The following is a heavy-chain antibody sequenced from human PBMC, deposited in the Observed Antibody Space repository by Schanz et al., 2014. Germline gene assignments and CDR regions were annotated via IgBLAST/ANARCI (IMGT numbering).Heavy chain of an antibody. D-gene: IGHD3-16*01. J-gene: IGHJ6*02. CDR1: GGSISSSTYW. CDR2: IYYSGTT. Sequence: QLQLQESGPGLVKPSETLSLTCTVSGGSISSSTYWWGWIRQPPGKGLEWIGGIYYSGTTYYNPSLKGRLPMSVDTSKNQFSPKLSSVTAADTAVYYCARHGGIPYYPMDVWGQGTTVTVSS. V-gene: IGHV4-39*01. CDR3: ARHGGIPYYPMDV.